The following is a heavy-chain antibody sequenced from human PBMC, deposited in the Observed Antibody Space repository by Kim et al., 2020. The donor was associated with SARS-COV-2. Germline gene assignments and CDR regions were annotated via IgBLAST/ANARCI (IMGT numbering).Heavy chain of an antibody. J-gene: IGHJ4*02. CDR3: AKDLGPYYYDSSGYYSFDY. CDR1: GFTFSSYA. CDR2: ISGSGGST. Sequence: GGSLRLSCAASGFTFSSYAMSWVRQAPGKGLEWVSAISGSGGSTYYADSVKGRFTISRDNSKNTLYLQMNSLRAEDTAVYYCAKDLGPYYYDSSGYYSFDYWGQGTLVTVSS. D-gene: IGHD3-22*01. V-gene: IGHV3-23*01.